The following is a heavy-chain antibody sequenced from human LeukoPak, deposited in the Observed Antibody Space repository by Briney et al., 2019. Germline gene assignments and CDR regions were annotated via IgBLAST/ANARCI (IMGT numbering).Heavy chain of an antibody. D-gene: IGHD1-14*01. V-gene: IGHV1-3*01. Sequence: ASVKVSCKTSGFNFITYTMHWVRQAPGQRLEWMGWINAANGNTQYSQKFQGRVTMTRDTSTSTVYMELSSLRSEDTAVYYCARTTTIGYYFDYWGQGTLVTVSS. J-gene: IGHJ4*02. CDR3: ARTTTIGYYFDY. CDR1: GFNFITYT. CDR2: INAANGNT.